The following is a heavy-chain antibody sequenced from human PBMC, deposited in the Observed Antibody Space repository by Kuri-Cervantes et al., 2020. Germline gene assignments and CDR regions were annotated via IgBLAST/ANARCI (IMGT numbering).Heavy chain of an antibody. Sequence: ASVKVSCKASGYTFTSYDINWVRQATGQGLEWMGWMSPNSGNTGYAQKFQGRVTMTRNTSISTAYMELSSLRSEDTAVYYCARGYDHIDIVATMADYWGQGTLVTVSS. CDR1: GYTFTSYD. J-gene: IGHJ4*02. CDR3: ARGYDHIDIVATMADY. CDR2: MSPNSGNT. D-gene: IGHD5-12*01. V-gene: IGHV1-8*01.